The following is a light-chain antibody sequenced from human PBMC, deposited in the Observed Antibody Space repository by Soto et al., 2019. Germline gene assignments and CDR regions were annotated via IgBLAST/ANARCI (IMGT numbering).Light chain of an antibody. CDR2: KAS. V-gene: IGKV1-5*03. CDR3: QHYNDYPWT. J-gene: IGKJ1*01. Sequence: DTQMTQSPSTLSASVGDRVTITCRASQSISDWLAWYQQKPGKAPKLLIYKASRLQSGVPSRFSGSGSGTEFTLIYVGLQAEDFATYYCQHYNDYPWTFGQGTKVEI. CDR1: QSISDW.